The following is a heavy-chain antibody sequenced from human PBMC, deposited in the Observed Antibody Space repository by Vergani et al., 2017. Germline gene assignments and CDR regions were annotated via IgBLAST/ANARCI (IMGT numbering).Heavy chain of an antibody. V-gene: IGHV1-69*01. CDR3: ARHSSGYSLILPKADFQH. D-gene: IGHD3-3*01. CDR1: GGTFSSYA. CDR2: IIPIFGTA. Sequence: QVQLVQSGAEVKKPGSSVKVSCKASGGTFSSYAISWVRQAPGQGLEWMGGIIPIFGTANYAQKFQGRVTITADESTSTAYMELSSLRAEDTAVYYCARHSSGYSLILPKADFQHWGQGTLVTVSS. J-gene: IGHJ1*01.